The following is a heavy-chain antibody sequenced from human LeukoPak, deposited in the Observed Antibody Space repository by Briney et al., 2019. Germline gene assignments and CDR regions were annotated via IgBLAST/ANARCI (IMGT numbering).Heavy chain of an antibody. CDR3: ASRSINWYRGNNWFDP. D-gene: IGHD6-13*01. J-gene: IGHJ5*02. Sequence: GGSLRLSCAASGFTFSSYGMHWVRQAPGKGLEWVAVISYDGSNKYYADSVKGRFTISRDNSKNTLYLQMNSLRAEDTAVYYCASRSINWYRGNNWFDPWGQGTLVTVSS. CDR1: GFTFSSYG. CDR2: ISYDGSNK. V-gene: IGHV3-30*03.